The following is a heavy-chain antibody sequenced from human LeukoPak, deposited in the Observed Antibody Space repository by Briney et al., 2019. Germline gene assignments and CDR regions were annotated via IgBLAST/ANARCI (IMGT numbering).Heavy chain of an antibody. CDR1: GYTFTSYY. J-gene: IGHJ5*02. CDR3: ARDTSSGTYSGSNWDPEYWFDP. Sequence: ASVKVSCKASGYTFTSYYMHWVRQAPGQGLEWMGIINPSGGSTSYAQKFQGRVTMTRDTSTSTVYMELSSLRSEDTAVYYWARDTSSGTYSGSNWDPEYWFDPWGQGTLVTVSS. V-gene: IGHV1-46*01. CDR2: INPSGGST. D-gene: IGHD1-26*01.